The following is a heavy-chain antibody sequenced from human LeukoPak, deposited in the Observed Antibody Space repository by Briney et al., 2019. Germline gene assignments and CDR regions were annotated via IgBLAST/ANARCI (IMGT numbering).Heavy chain of an antibody. Sequence: SETLSLTCAVYGGSFSGYYWSWIRQPPGKGLEWIGEINHSGSTNYNPSLKSPVTISVDTSKNPSSLKLSSVTAADTAVYYCARVATAHYYGSGSSNWFDPWGQGTLVTVSS. CDR2: INHSGST. V-gene: IGHV4-34*01. D-gene: IGHD3-10*01. J-gene: IGHJ5*02. CDR1: GGSFSGYY. CDR3: ARVATAHYYGSGSSNWFDP.